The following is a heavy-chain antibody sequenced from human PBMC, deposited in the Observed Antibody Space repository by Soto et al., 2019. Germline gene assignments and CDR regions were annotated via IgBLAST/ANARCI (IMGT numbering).Heavy chain of an antibody. V-gene: IGHV3-21*01. J-gene: IGHJ4*02. D-gene: IGHD3-16*01. CDR3: SRSPEVGVRGAY. Sequence: VGSLRLSGTGSGFPFSAYNINWVRQAPGKGLEWVSSITVGSSHIYQPNSMKGRFTISRDDAKNSVYLQIDSLRDEDTALYYCSRSPEVGVRGAYWGQGTLVTVSS. CDR1: GFPFSAYN. CDR2: ITVGSSHI.